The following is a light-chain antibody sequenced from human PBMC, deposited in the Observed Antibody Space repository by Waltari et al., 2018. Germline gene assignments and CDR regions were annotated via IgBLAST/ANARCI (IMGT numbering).Light chain of an antibody. CDR2: EVS. CDR3: CSAAGSSTSI. V-gene: IGLV2-23*02. J-gene: IGLJ2*01. Sequence: QSALTQPAPVSGSPGQSITISCTGTSSDIGSYNLASWYQQYPGKAPKLMVYEVSKRPSGVSNRFSGSKSGNTASLTISGLQAEDEADYYCCSAAGSSTSIFGGGTKLTVL. CDR1: SSDIGSYNL.